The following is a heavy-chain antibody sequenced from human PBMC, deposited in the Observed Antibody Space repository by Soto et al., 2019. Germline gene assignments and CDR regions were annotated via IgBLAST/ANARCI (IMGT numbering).Heavy chain of an antibody. CDR1: GGTLSSHA. J-gene: IGHJ4*02. D-gene: IGHD3-3*01. Sequence: QVQLVQSGAELKRPGSSVQVSCKASGGTLSSHAVSWVRQAPGQGLEWIGGIIPFFGTTKYARKFQGRVRLTADESAITAYMELSGLRSDDTGVYYCARGLRVLEWPSPLDFWGQGTLVTVSS. CDR3: ARGLRVLEWPSPLDF. V-gene: IGHV1-69*12. CDR2: IIPFFGTT.